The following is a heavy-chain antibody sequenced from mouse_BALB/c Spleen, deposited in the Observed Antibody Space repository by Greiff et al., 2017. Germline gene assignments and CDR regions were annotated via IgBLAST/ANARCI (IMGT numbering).Heavy chain of an antibody. D-gene: IGHD1-2*01. V-gene: IGHV5-9-4*01. CDR1: GFTFSSYA. CDR3: ARDSITTATGAMDY. CDR2: ISSGGSYT. Sequence: EVKLMESGGGLVKPGGSLKLSCAASGFTFSSYAMSWVRQSPEKRLEWVAEISSGGSYTYYPDTVTGRFTISRDNAKNTLYLEMSSLRSEDTAMYYCARDSITTATGAMDYWGQGTSVTVSS. J-gene: IGHJ4*01.